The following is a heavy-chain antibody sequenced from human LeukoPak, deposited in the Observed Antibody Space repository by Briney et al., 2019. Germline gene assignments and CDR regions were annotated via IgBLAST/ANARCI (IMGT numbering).Heavy chain of an antibody. D-gene: IGHD1-26*01. CDR3: ARGKREDYFDY. CDR1: GGSFSGYY. V-gene: IGHV4-59*08. CDR2: IYYSGST. Sequence: PSETLSLTCAVYGGSFSGYYWSWIRQPPGKGLEWIGYIYYSGSTNYNPSLKSRVTISVDTSKNQFSLKLSSVTAADTAVYYCARGKREDYFDYWGQGTLVTVSS. J-gene: IGHJ4*02.